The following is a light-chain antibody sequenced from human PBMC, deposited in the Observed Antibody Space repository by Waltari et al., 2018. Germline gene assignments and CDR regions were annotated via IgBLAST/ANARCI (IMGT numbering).Light chain of an antibody. CDR3: QTGGHGTWV. J-gene: IGLJ3*02. V-gene: IGLV4-69*01. Sequence: QLVLPQSPSASASLGASVNLTCTLSRWHSSNVITWLQQQPEKGPRYLMKINSEGSRRTGDEIPDRFSGSSSGTERYLTISSLQSEDEADYYCQTGGHGTWVFGGGTKLTVL. CDR1: RWHSSNV. CDR2: INSEGSR.